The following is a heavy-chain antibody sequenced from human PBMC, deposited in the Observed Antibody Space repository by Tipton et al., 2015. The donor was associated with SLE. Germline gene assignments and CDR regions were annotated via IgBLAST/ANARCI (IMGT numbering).Heavy chain of an antibody. CDR3: ATGNWGGKGF. Sequence: SLGLSCAASGFTFSSYWMNWVRQAPGKGLEWVASIKEDGSEKYYVDSVKGRFTISRDDAKNSLYLQMNRLRAEDTAVFYCATGNWGGKGFWGQGTLVTVSS. V-gene: IGHV3-7*01. D-gene: IGHD4-23*01. CDR1: GFTFSSYW. CDR2: IKEDGSEK. J-gene: IGHJ4*02.